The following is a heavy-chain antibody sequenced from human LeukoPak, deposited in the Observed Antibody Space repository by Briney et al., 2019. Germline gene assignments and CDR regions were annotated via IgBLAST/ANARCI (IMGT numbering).Heavy chain of an antibody. J-gene: IGHJ6*03. CDR1: GGSFSGYY. D-gene: IGHD3-10*01. V-gene: IGHV4-34*01. CDR2: INHSGST. CDR3: ARGPSSYGSGSYYNFYYYYYMDV. Sequence: SETLSLTCAVYGGSFSGYYWSWIRQPPGKGLEWIGEINHSGSTNYNPSLKSRVTISVDTSKNQFPLKLSSVTAADTAVYYCARGPSSYGSGSYYNFYYYYYMDVWGKGTTVTVSS.